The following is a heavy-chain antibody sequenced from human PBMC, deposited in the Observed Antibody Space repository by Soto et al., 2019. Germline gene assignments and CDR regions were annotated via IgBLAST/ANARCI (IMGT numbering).Heavy chain of an antibody. CDR3: AKDTAVRLRWYYYYGMDV. CDR1: GFTFSSYA. Sequence: GGSLRLSCAASGFTFSSYAMSWVRQAPGKGLEWVSAISGSGGSTYYADSVKGRFTISRDNSKNTLYLQMNSLRAEDTAVYYCAKDTAVRLRWYYYYGMDVWGQGTTVTVSS. V-gene: IGHV3-23*01. CDR2: ISGSGGST. D-gene: IGHD4-17*01. J-gene: IGHJ6*02.